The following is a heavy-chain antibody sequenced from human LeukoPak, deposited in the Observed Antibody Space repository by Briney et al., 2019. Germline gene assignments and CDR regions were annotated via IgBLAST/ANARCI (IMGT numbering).Heavy chain of an antibody. D-gene: IGHD2-21*02. J-gene: IGHJ2*01. CDR2: ISAYNGNT. V-gene: IGHV1-18*01. Sequence: ASVKVSCKASGYTFTSYGISWVRQAPGQGLEWMGWISAYNGNTNYAQKLQGRVTMTTDTSTSTAYMELRSLRSDDTAVYYCARDRWPPPFHCGGDCYRAPFDLWGRGTLVTVSS. CDR1: GYTFTSYG. CDR3: ARDRWPPPFHCGGDCYRAPFDL.